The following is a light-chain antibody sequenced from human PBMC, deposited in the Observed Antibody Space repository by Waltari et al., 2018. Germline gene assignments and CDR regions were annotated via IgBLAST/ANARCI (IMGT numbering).Light chain of an antibody. V-gene: IGKV1-33*01. Sequence: DIQMTQSPSSLSASVGDRVTITCQASQDINNFLNWYQQQPGKAPTLLIYDASHLAAGVPSRFTGSGSGTDFTVTISDLQPDDFATYYCQQYRYLPPAFGGGTKVDI. CDR1: QDINNF. CDR2: DAS. J-gene: IGKJ4*01. CDR3: QQYRYLPPA.